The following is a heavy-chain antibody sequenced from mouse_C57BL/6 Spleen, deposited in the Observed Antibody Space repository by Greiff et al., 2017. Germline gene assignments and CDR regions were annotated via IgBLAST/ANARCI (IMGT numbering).Heavy chain of an antibody. CDR3: GSWCVFADDV. Sequence: QVQLQQPGAELVKPGASVKMSCKASGYTFTSYWITWVKQRPGQGLEWIGDIYPGSGSTNYNEKFKSKATLTVDTSSSTAYMQLSSLTSEDAAVYYCGSWCVFADDVGGTGTTVTASS. CDR2: IYPGSGST. D-gene: IGHD1-1*02. V-gene: IGHV1-55*01. J-gene: IGHJ1*03. CDR1: GYTFTSYW.